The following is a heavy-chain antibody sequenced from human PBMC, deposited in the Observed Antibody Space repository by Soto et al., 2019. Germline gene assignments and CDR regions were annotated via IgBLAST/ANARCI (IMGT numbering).Heavy chain of an antibody. V-gene: IGHV1-69*13. CDR1: GGTFSSYA. Sequence: SVKVSCKASGGTFSSYAISWVRQAPGQGLEWMGGIIPIFGTANYAQKFQGRVTITADESTSTAYMELSSLRSEDTAVYYCAITGTVYRYGSSWFDPWGQGSLVTVPS. CDR2: IIPIFGTA. D-gene: IGHD2-2*01. J-gene: IGHJ5*02. CDR3: AITGTVYRYGSSWFDP.